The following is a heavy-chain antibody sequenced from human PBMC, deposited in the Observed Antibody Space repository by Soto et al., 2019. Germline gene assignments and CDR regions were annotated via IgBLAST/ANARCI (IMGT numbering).Heavy chain of an antibody. D-gene: IGHD2-15*01. V-gene: IGHV4-30-4*01. CDR3: ARDGDIVGTARGYGMDV. CDR2: IHYSGST. Sequence: QVQLQESGPGLVKPSQTLSLTCTVSGGSISSGDYFWSWIRQPPGKGLEWIGYIHYSGSTYYNPSLKSRGTMSVETSMNQFSLKLSSVAAADTAVYFCARDGDIVGTARGYGMDVWGQGTKVTVSS. CDR1: GGSISSGDYF. J-gene: IGHJ6*02.